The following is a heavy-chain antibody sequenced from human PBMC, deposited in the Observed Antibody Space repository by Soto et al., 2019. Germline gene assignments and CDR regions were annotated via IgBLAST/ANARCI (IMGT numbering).Heavy chain of an antibody. CDR3: ARDAVGRDDSWSGYPPRHFDY. CDR2: IYYSGST. V-gene: IGHV4-31*03. J-gene: IGHJ4*02. Sequence: SETLSLTCTVSGGSISSGGYYWSWIRQHPGKGLEWIGYIYYSGSTYYNPSLKSRVTISVDTSKNQFSLKLSSVTAADTAVYYCARDAVGRDDSWSGYPPRHFDYWGQGTLVTVSS. D-gene: IGHD3-3*01. CDR1: GGSISSGGYY.